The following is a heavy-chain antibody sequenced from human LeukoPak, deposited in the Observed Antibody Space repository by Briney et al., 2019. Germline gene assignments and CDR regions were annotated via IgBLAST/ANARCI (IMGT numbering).Heavy chain of an antibody. Sequence: GGSLRLSCAASGFTFSRFWMRWVRQAPGKGLEWVANIKQDGSEKYYVDSVKGRFTISRDNAKNSLYLQMNSTTAEDTAVFYCARDGTYTDYDPDFDIWGQGTLVTVSS. CDR3: ARDGTYTDYDPDFDI. CDR1: GFTFSRFW. J-gene: IGHJ4*02. V-gene: IGHV3-7*04. CDR2: IKQDGSEK. D-gene: IGHD5-12*01.